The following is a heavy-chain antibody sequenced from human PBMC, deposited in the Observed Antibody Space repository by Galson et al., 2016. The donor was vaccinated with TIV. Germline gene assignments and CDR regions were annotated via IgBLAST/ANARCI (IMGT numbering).Heavy chain of an antibody. CDR3: AKPDIATIDSNYYFDY. J-gene: IGHJ4*02. CDR1: GFTFSTYA. CDR2: IGTGGKT. Sequence: SLRLSCAASGFTFSTYAMSWVRQAPGKGLEWVSSIGTGGKTYYADSVKGRFTISRDNSKDSLHLQMNSLRADDTAVYYCAKPDIATIDSNYYFDYWGQGTLVTVSS. D-gene: IGHD4-11*01. V-gene: IGHV3-23*01.